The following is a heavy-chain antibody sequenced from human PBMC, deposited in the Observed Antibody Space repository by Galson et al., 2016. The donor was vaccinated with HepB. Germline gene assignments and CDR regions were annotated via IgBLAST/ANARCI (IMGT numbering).Heavy chain of an antibody. Sequence: SLRLSCAASGLSFSNSGMSWVRQAPGRGLEWVSGITRSGDATHYADFVKGRFTISRDNAKNSLYLQMNSLRAEDTALYYCARDGELGGSYYGRDFDIWGQGTMVTVSS. D-gene: IGHD1-26*01. CDR2: ITRSGDAT. V-gene: IGHV3-23*01. J-gene: IGHJ3*02. CDR1: GLSFSNSG. CDR3: ARDGELGGSYYGRDFDI.